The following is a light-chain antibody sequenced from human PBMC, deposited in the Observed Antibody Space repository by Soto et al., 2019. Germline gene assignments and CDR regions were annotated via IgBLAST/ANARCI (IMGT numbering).Light chain of an antibody. J-gene: IGLJ2*01. CDR1: NSNIGGGYD. CDR2: GNN. Sequence: QPVLTQPPSVSGAPGQRVTISCTGNNSNIGGGYDVHWYQQLPGTAPKLLIYGNNNRPSGVPDRFSGSKSYASASLAISELQSEDEADYYCHSYDSRLSGSVFGGGTKLTVL. CDR3: HSYDSRLSGSV. V-gene: IGLV1-40*01.